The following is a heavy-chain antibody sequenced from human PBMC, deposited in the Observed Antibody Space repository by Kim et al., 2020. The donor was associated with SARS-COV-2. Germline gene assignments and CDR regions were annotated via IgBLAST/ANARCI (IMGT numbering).Heavy chain of an antibody. D-gene: IGHD1-26*01. CDR3: ARAYSGSHLAHND. J-gene: IGHJ4*02. Sequence: YADSGKGRFTISRDNAKNALYLQMNSLRAEDTAVYYCARAYSGSHLAHNDWGQGTLVTVSS. V-gene: IGHV3-21*01.